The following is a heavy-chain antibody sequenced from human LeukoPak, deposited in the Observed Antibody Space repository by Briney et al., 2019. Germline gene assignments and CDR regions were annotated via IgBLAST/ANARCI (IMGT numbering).Heavy chain of an antibody. CDR3: ARVWLVSTSPSPMDY. J-gene: IGHJ4*02. V-gene: IGHV3-21*01. D-gene: IGHD2-2*01. CDR2: ISSSSSYI. CDR1: GFTFSSYS. Sequence: GGSLRLSCAASGFTFSSYSMNWVRQAPGKGLEWVSSISSSSSYIYYADSVKGRFTISRDNAKNSLYLQMNSLRAEDTAVYYCARVWLVSTSPSPMDYWGQGTLVTVSS.